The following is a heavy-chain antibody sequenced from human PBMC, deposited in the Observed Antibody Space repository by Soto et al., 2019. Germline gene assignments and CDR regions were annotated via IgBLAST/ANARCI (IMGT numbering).Heavy chain of an antibody. CDR3: ARETGPIDY. V-gene: IGHV3-48*01. CDR2: ISGSSTTI. D-gene: IGHD3-9*01. Sequence: EVQLVESGGGLVQLGGSLRLSCAASGFTFSSYSINWVRQAPGKGLEWLSYISGSSTTIYYADSVKGRFIISRDNAKNSLYLQMSSLRAEDTAVYYCARETGPIDYWGQGTLVTVSS. CDR1: GFTFSSYS. J-gene: IGHJ4*02.